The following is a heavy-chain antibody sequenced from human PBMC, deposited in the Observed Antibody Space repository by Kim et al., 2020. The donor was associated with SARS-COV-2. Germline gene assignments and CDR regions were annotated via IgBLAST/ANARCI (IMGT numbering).Heavy chain of an antibody. V-gene: IGHV1-69*13. J-gene: IGHJ4*02. CDR2: IIPIFGTA. CDR1: GGTFSSYA. D-gene: IGHD3-3*01. Sequence: SVKVSCKASGGTFSSYAISWVRQAPGQGLEWMGGIIPIFGTANYAQKFQGRVTITADESTSTAYMELSSLRSEDTAVYYCAIDPMSGYVHDYWGQGTLVTVSS. CDR3: AIDPMSGYVHDY.